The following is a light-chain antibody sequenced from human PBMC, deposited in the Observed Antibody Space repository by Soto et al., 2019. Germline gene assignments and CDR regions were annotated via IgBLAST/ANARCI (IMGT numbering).Light chain of an antibody. J-gene: IGLJ2*01. V-gene: IGLV2-23*02. CDR2: DVN. CDR1: SSDVGTYNF. CDR3: CSYAGSRTFVV. Sequence: QSALTQPASVSGSPGQSITISCTGTSSDVGTYNFVSWFQQHPGKAPKLIIYDVNKRPSGVSDRFSGSKSGNTASLTISGLQAEDEADYYCCSYAGSRTFVVFGGGTKLTVL.